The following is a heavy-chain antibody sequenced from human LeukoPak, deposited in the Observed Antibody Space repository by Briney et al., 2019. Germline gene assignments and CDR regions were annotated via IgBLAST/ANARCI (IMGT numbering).Heavy chain of an antibody. CDR2: INWNGGST. Sequence: PGGSQAPPRAPSGFTLDDYGMRWVRPVPRKGLEWVSGINWNGGSTGYADSVKGRFTISRDNAKNSLYVQMDSLRVEDTALNYCARGIRVLEWLSGFDYWGQGTLVTVSS. D-gene: IGHD3-3*01. J-gene: IGHJ4*02. CDR1: GFTLDDYG. V-gene: IGHV3-20*04. CDR3: ARGIRVLEWLSGFDY.